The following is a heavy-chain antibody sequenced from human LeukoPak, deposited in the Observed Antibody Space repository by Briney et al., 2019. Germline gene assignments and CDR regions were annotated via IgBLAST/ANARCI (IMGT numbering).Heavy chain of an antibody. Sequence: GESLKISCKGSGYSFTSYWIGWVRQMPGKGLEWMGIIYPGDSDTRYSPSFQGQVTISADKSISTAYLQWSSLKASDTAMYYCARYKNGKGRYCSSTSCYNDYGMDVWGQGTTVTVSS. J-gene: IGHJ6*02. CDR2: IYPGDSDT. D-gene: IGHD2-2*02. V-gene: IGHV5-51*01. CDR1: GYSFTSYW. CDR3: ARYKNGKGRYCSSTSCYNDYGMDV.